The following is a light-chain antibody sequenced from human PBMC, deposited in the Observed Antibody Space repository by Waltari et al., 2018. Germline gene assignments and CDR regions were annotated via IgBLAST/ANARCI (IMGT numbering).Light chain of an antibody. J-gene: IGLJ3*02. CDR2: GNN. CDR3: QSYDSSLSDSGV. CDR1: SSNIGPGYD. Sequence: QSILTQPPSVSGAPGQKVTISCTGSSSNIGPGYDVHWYQQLPGAAPKLIIYGNNNRPSGVPDRFSGSKSGTSASLDITGLQTEDEADYYCQSYDSSLSDSGVFGGGTKVTVL. V-gene: IGLV1-40*01.